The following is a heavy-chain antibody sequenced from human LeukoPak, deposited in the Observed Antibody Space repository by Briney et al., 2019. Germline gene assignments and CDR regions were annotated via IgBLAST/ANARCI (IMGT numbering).Heavy chain of an antibody. D-gene: IGHD5-24*01. CDR3: ATDPRDGYPYYYMDV. V-gene: IGHV1-24*01. Sequence: ASVEDSCKVSGYTLTELSMHWVRQAPGKGLEWMGGFDPEDGETIYAQKFQGRVTMTEDTSTDTAYMELSSLRSEDTAVYYCATDPRDGYPYYYMDVWGKGTTVTVSS. CDR1: GYTLTELS. CDR2: FDPEDGET. J-gene: IGHJ6*03.